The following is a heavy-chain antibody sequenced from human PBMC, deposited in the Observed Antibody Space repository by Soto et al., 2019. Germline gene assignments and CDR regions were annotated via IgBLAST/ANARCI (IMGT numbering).Heavy chain of an antibody. CDR1: GFTFDDYA. CDR2: ISWDGGST. Sequence: GGSLRLSCAASGFTFDDYAMHWVRQAPGKGLEWVSLISWDGGSTYYADSVKGRFTISRDNSKNSLYLQMNSLRAEDTALYYCAKDIRGGRGDAFDIWGQGTMVTVSS. CDR3: AKDIRGGRGDAFDI. J-gene: IGHJ3*02. D-gene: IGHD3-10*01. V-gene: IGHV3-43D*03.